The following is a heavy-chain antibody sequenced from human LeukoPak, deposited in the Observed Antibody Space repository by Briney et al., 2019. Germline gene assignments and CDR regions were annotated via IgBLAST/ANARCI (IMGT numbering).Heavy chain of an antibody. Sequence: RASETLSLTCTVSGGSITSYYWSWIRQPPGKGLEWIGYIYYSGSSNYNPSLKSRVTISVDTSKNQFSLKLSSVTAADTAVYYCARIIVVVPAAPYYFDYWGQGTLVTVSS. V-gene: IGHV4-59*08. CDR1: GGSITSYY. D-gene: IGHD2-2*01. CDR3: ARIIVVVPAAPYYFDY. CDR2: IYYSGSS. J-gene: IGHJ4*02.